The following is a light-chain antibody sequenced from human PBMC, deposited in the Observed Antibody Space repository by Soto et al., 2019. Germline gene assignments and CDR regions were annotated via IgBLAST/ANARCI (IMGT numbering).Light chain of an antibody. CDR3: QQRSKWPPS. CDR2: DAS. Sequence: EILLTQSPATLSLSPGEGATLSCRASQSVGIYLAWYQQKPGLAPSLLIYDASKRATGIPARFSGSGSGTDFTLTISGLEPEDFAIYYCQQRSKWPPSFGQGTKVDIK. V-gene: IGKV3-11*01. CDR1: QSVGIY. J-gene: IGKJ1*01.